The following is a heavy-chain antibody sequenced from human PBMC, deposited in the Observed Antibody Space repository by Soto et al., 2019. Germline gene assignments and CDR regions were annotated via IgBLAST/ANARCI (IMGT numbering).Heavy chain of an antibody. CDR1: GYTFTSYA. Sequence: SVKVSCKASGYTFTSYAMHWVRQAPGQRLEWMGWINAGNGNTKYSQKFQGRVTITRDTSASTAYMELSSLRSEDTAVYYCASAPIPYYYDSSGYYPGWAFDIWGQGRMVTVSS. J-gene: IGHJ3*02. D-gene: IGHD3-22*01. CDR2: INAGNGNT. V-gene: IGHV1-3*01. CDR3: ASAPIPYYYDSSGYYPGWAFDI.